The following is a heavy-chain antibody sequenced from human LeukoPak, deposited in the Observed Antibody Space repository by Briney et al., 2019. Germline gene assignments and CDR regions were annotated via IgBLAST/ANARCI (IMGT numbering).Heavy chain of an antibody. Sequence: SRGTLRLSCAASGFTFSSHGMNWVRQAPGKGLEWVSGISPSGGITYYTDSVKGRFTISRDNSKNTQSLQMNSLRAEDTAVYYCAKDDDWGRYKHWGQGTLVTVSS. D-gene: IGHD3-16*01. CDR2: ISPSGGIT. CDR3: AKDDDWGRYKH. V-gene: IGHV3-23*01. CDR1: GFTFSSHG. J-gene: IGHJ1*01.